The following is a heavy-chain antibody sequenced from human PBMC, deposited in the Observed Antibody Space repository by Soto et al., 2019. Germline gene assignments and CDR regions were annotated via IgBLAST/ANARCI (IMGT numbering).Heavy chain of an antibody. CDR2: ISYSGTT. CDR3: ARLNLGGSYFDD. D-gene: IGHD2-15*01. CDR1: GGSSTRITYY. V-gene: IGHV4-39*01. J-gene: IGHJ4*02. Sequence: SETLSLTCTVSGGSSTRITYYWAWIRQPPGKGLEWIATISYSGTTYYNPSLNSRVTISVDPSNNQFSMRLSSVTATDTAIYYCARLNLGGSYFDDWGQGTVVTVSS.